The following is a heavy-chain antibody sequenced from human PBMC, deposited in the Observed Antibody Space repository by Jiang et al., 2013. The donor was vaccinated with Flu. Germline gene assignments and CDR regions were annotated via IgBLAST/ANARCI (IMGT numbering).Heavy chain of an antibody. Sequence: VQLVESGAEVKKPGASVKISCKSSGYTFTNFYMHWVRQAPGQGLEWMGLINPSGQRVWYAQKFQGRVTMTRDTSTSTDFMELSSLRSDDTAVYYCARDSSGSDGGTPYWFFTYWGRGTLVTCLL. J-gene: IGHJ2*01. CDR1: GYTFTNFY. D-gene: IGHD3-22*01. CDR3: ARDSSGSDGGTPYWFFTY. CDR2: INPSGQRV. V-gene: IGHV1-46*01.